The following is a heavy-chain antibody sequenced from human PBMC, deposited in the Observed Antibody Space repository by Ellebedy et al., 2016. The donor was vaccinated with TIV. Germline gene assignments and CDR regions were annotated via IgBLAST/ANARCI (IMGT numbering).Heavy chain of an antibody. V-gene: IGHV4-39*01. CDR3: VRLPYRVTWDEQGFDP. CDR2: VHSGGSA. Sequence: MPSETLSLTCTVSGGSITDTTYYWGWIRQPPGRRLEWIANVHSGGSAYYNPSLKSRVTISVDKSNNQFSLRLSSVTAADTAVYYCVRLPYRVTWDEQGFDPWGQGTLVTVSS. J-gene: IGHJ5*02. CDR1: GGSITDTTYY. D-gene: IGHD3-16*01.